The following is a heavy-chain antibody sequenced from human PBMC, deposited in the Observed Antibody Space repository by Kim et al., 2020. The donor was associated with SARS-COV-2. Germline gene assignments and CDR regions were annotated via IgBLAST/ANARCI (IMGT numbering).Heavy chain of an antibody. V-gene: IGHV3-48*02. CDR1: GFTFSSYS. J-gene: IGHJ6*01. Sequence: GGSLRLSCAASGFTFSSYSMNWVRQAPGKGLEWVSYISSSSTIYYADSVKGRFTISRDNAKNSLYLQMNSLRDEDTAVYYCARDIAVTTYYYYYYGMDV. CDR3: ARDIAVTTYYYYYYGMDV. CDR2: ISSSSTI. D-gene: IGHD4-17*01.